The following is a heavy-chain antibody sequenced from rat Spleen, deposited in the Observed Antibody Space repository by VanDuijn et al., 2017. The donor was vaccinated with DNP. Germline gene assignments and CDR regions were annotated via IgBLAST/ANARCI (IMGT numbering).Heavy chain of an antibody. J-gene: IGHJ2*01. CDR1: GFTFSDYN. CDR2: ISYDGSST. D-gene: IGHD1-1*01. V-gene: IGHV5-7*01. CDR3: ARQGLVHY. Sequence: EVQLVESGGGLVQPGRSLKLSCVASGFTFSDYNMAWVRQAPKKGLEWVATISYDGSSTYYRDSVKGRFTISRDNGKSTLYLQMDSLRSEDTATYYCARQGLVHYWGQGVMVTVSS.